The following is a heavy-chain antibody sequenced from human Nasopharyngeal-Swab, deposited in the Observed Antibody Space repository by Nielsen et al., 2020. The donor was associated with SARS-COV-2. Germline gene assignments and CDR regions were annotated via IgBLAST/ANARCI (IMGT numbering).Heavy chain of an antibody. J-gene: IGHJ4*02. CDR1: GRSISSSTSY. CDR2: IYYSGNT. Sequence: GSLRLSCTVSGRSISSSTSYWVWIRQPPGKGLEWVGSIYYSGNTYYTPSLNSRVTISVDTSKSQFSLKLRSVTAADTAVYYCARAGVDTSTGSSGGCFDYWGQGALVTVSS. D-gene: IGHD3-9*01. CDR3: ARAGVDTSTGSSGGCFDY. V-gene: IGHV4-39*01.